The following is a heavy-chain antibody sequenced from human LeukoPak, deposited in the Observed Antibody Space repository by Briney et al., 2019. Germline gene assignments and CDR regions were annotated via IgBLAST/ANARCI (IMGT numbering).Heavy chain of an antibody. CDR1: GFTFSSYG. Sequence: GGSLRLSCAASGFTFSSYGMHWVRRAPGKGLEWVADIWYDGSNNYYADSVKGRFTISRDNSKNTLYLQMNSLRAEDTAVYYCARDGVRRFGELNAFDIWGQGTMVTVSS. CDR3: ARDGVRRFGELNAFDI. J-gene: IGHJ3*02. CDR2: IWYDGSNN. D-gene: IGHD3-10*01. V-gene: IGHV3-33*01.